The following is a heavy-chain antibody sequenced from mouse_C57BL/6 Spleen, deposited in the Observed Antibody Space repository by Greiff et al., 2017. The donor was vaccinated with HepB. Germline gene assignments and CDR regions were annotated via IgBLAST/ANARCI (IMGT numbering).Heavy chain of an antibody. J-gene: IGHJ4*01. CDR2: ISSGSSTI. D-gene: IGHD2-3*01. Sequence: EVKLMESGGGLVKPGGSLKLSCAASGFTFSDYGMLWVRQAPEKGLEWVAYISSGSSTIYYADTVKGRFTISRDNAKNTLFLQMTSLRSEDTAMYYCARRDGYLYAMDYWGQVTSVTVSS. CDR3: ARRDGYLYAMDY. V-gene: IGHV5-17*01. CDR1: GFTFSDYG.